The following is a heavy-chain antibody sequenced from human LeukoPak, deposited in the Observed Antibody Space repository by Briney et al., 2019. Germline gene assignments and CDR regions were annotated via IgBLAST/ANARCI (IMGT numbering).Heavy chain of an antibody. D-gene: IGHD6-19*01. CDR2: ISSSGILI. Sequence: PGGSLRLSCAASGFTFSNYEMNWVRQAPGKGLEWVSFISSSGILIYYADSVKGRFTISRDNGKNSLFLQMDSLRVEDTAVYYCAKVSGSGWHFDHWGQGTLDTVSS. V-gene: IGHV3-48*03. CDR1: GFTFSNYE. CDR3: AKVSGSGWHFDH. J-gene: IGHJ4*02.